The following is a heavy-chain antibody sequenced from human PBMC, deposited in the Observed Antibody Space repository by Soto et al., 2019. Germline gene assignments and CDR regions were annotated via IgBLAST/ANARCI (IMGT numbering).Heavy chain of an antibody. CDR3: RTGMSDQLPSVNVDY. V-gene: IGHV3-23*01. CDR1: GFTFSSHA. CDR2: IIGDGRST. Sequence: EVQLLESGGALKQPGGSLRLSCAASGFTFSSHAMSWVRQAPGKGLEWVSSIIGDGRSTKYADSVKGRFTISRDNFQNEVFFQMNSRRPEDTAAYYCRTGMSDQLPSVNVDYWGQATVVTVSS. J-gene: IGHJ4*02. D-gene: IGHD3-10*01.